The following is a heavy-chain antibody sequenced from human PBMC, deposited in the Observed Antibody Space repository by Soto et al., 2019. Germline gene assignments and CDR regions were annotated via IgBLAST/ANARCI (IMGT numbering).Heavy chain of an antibody. CDR2: IYSSGST. CDR1: GFTVSSND. J-gene: IGHJ4*02. CDR3: ARRPLNSNGAY. V-gene: IGHV3-53*01. Sequence: EVQLVESGGDLIQPGGSLRLSCAASGFTVSSNDMSWVRQAPGKGLEWVSLIYSSGSTHYADSVKGRFTISRDNSKNTVHLPMNTLRAEDTAVYYCARRPLNSNGAYWGPGTLVTVSS. D-gene: IGHD3-22*01.